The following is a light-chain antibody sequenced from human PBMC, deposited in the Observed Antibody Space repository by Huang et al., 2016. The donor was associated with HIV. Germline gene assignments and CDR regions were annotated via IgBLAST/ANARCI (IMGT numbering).Light chain of an antibody. Sequence: ESVLTQSPGTLSLSPGERATLSCRASQSVRSNYLAGYQQKPGQAPRLLIFGASSRATGIPDRFRGSGSGTDFTLTISRLEPEDFAVYYCQQYGNSPWTFGQGTKVEIK. CDR3: QQYGNSPWT. CDR1: QSVRSNY. V-gene: IGKV3-20*01. J-gene: IGKJ1*01. CDR2: GAS.